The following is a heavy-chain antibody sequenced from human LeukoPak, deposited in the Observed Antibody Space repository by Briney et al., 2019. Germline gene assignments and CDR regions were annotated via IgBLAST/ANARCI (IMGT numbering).Heavy chain of an antibody. CDR2: IYTSGST. J-gene: IGHJ4*02. CDR3: AREVHGDIDY. CDR1: GYSISSGYY. Sequence: PSETLSLTCAVSGYSISSGYYWGWIRQPAGKGLEWIGRIYTSGSTNYNPSLKSRVTISVDTSRNQFSLKLSSVTAADTAVYYCAREVHGDIDYWGQGTLVTVSS. D-gene: IGHD4-17*01. V-gene: IGHV4-61*02.